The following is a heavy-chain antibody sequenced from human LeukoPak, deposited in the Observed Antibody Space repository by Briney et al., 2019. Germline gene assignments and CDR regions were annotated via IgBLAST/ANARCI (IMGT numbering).Heavy chain of an antibody. J-gene: IGHJ4*02. CDR3: AREGGYVFDY. CDR1: GFTVSRNY. V-gene: IGHV3-53*01. D-gene: IGHD5-12*01. Sequence: GGSLRLSCAVSGFTVSRNYMSWVRQAPGKGLEWVSVIYSGGSTDYADSVKGRFTISRDNSKNTVYLQMYSLRPEDTAMYYCAREGGYVFDYWGQGTLVTVSS. CDR2: IYSGGST.